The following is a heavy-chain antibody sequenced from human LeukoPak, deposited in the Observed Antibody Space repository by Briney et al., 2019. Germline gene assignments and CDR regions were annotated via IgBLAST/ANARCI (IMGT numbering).Heavy chain of an antibody. CDR1: GYTFTSYD. CDR2: MNPNSGNT. V-gene: IGHV1-8*01. J-gene: IGHJ4*02. Sequence: ASVKVSCKASGYTFTSYDINWVRQATGQGLEWMGWMNPNSGNTGYAQKFQGRVTMTRNTSISTAYMELSSLRSEDTAVYYCARDFEYSSSSILWGQGTLVTVSS. CDR3: ARDFEYSSSSIL. D-gene: IGHD6-6*01.